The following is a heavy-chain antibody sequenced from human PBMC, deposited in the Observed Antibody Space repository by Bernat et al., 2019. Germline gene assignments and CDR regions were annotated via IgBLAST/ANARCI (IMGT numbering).Heavy chain of an antibody. V-gene: IGHV4-39*01. J-gene: IGHJ4*02. Sequence: QLQLQESGPGLVKPSETLSLTCTVSGGSISSSSYCWGWIRQPPGKGLEWIGSIYYSGSTYYNPSLKSRVTISVDTSKNQFSLKLSSVTAADTAVYYCARLPTVGRVVPAALFDYWGQGTLVTVSS. CDR1: GGSISSSSYC. D-gene: IGHD2-2*01. CDR2: IYYSGST. CDR3: ARLPTVGRVVPAALFDY.